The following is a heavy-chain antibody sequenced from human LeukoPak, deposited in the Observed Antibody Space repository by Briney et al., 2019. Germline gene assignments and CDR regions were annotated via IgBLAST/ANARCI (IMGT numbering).Heavy chain of an antibody. CDR3: AGKTRSHCGTDACYGPYFDY. V-gene: IGHV3-48*01. CDR2: IRGSSTTI. CDR1: GCSFRIAS. J-gene: IGHJ4*02. Sequence: TGGSLRLSCAASGCSFRIASISWARQTPGKGLEWISYIRGSSTTIYYADSVKGRFTISRDNARNSLYLQMNDLRAEDTGVYFSAGKTRSHCGTDACYGPYFDYWGQGSLVTVSS. D-gene: IGHD2-2*01.